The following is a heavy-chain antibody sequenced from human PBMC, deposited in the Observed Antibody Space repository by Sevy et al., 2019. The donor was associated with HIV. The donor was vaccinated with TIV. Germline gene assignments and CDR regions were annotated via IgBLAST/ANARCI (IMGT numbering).Heavy chain of an antibody. CDR1: GFTFSTAW. Sequence: GGSLRLSCAASGFTFSTAWMNWVRQAPGRGLEWVARVKSESDGGTTHYAAPVKGRFAISRDDSKNTVYLQMSSLTTEDTAVYYCWVPGDSSPDAFDIWGQGTMVTVSS. CDR2: VKSESDGGTT. J-gene: IGHJ3*02. CDR3: WVPGDSSPDAFDI. V-gene: IGHV3-15*01. D-gene: IGHD2-21*02.